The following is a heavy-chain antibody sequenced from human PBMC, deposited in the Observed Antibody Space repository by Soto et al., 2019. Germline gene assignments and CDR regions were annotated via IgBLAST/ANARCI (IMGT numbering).Heavy chain of an antibody. CDR1: GFTFNNYA. J-gene: IGHJ3*01. CDR3: XXXXXXXXXXXDAXDL. Sequence: VQLLESGGGLVQPGGSLRLSCETSGFTFNNYAMTWVRQAPGXXXXXVSTIGGGDNIFYAAXVKGRFTISRDDXXXXXXXXXXXXXXXXXXXXXXXXXXXXXXXXXDAXDLWGQGTVVTVSS. V-gene: IGHV3-23*01. CDR2: IGGGDNI.